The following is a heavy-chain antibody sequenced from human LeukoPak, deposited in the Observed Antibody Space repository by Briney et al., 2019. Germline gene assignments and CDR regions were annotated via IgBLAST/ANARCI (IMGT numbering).Heavy chain of an antibody. CDR1: GGSISSSSYY. J-gene: IGHJ4*02. CDR3: ARLDTAMVGY. Sequence: PSETLSLTCTVSGGSISSSSYYWGWIRQPPGKGLEWIGSIYYSGSTYYNPSLKSRVTISVDTPKNQFSLKLSSVTAADTAVYYCARLDTAMVGYWGQGTLVTVSS. CDR2: IYYSGST. V-gene: IGHV4-39*01. D-gene: IGHD5-18*01.